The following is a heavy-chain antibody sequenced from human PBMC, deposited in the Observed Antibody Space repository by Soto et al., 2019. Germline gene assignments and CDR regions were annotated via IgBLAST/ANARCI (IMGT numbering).Heavy chain of an antibody. CDR2: IKQDGSEK. CDR3: ARAGVGYCSSTSCYYYYGMDV. V-gene: IGHV3-7*01. J-gene: IGHJ6*01. Sequence: PGVSLRLSCAASGFTFSSYWMSWVRQAPGKGLEWVANIKQDGSEKYYVDSVKGRFTISRDNAKNSLYLQMNSLRAEDTAVYYCARAGVGYCSSTSCYYYYGMDVWGQGTTGTVSS. D-gene: IGHD2-2*01. CDR1: GFTFSSYW.